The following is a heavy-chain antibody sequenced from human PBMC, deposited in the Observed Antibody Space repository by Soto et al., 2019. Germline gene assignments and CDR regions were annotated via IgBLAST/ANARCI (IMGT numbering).Heavy chain of an antibody. Sequence: SETLSLTCAVSGGSISSGGYSWSCIRQPPGKGLEWIGYIYHSGSTYYNPSLKSRVTISVDRSKNQFSLKLSSVTAADTAVYYCASFYDILTGIDYWGQGTLVTVS. CDR1: GGSISSGGYS. D-gene: IGHD3-9*01. CDR3: ASFYDILTGIDY. V-gene: IGHV4-30-2*01. J-gene: IGHJ4*02. CDR2: IYHSGST.